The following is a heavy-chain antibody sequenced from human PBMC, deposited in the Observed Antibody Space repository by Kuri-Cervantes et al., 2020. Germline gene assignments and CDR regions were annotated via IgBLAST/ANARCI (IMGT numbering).Heavy chain of an antibody. CDR1: GFTFDDYA. CDR3: ASDDYGMDV. CDR2: ISWNSGSI. Sequence: SLKISCAASGFTFDDYAMHWVRQAPGKGLEWVSGISWNSGSIGYADSVKGRFTISRDNAKNSLYLQMNSLRAEDTAVYYCASDDYGMDVWGQGATVTVSS. J-gene: IGHJ6*02. V-gene: IGHV3-9*01.